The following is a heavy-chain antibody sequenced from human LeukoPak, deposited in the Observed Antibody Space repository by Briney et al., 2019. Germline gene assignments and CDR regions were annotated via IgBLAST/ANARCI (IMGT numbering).Heavy chain of an antibody. CDR3: AKSRLSGINDAFDI. D-gene: IGHD3-3*01. Sequence: PGGSLRLSCAASGLTFINFGMTWVRQAPGKVLEWVSAISGSAVITFYADSVKGRFTISRDNSKNTLYLQMNSLRAEDTALYYCAKSRLSGINDAFDIWGQGTMVTVSS. J-gene: IGHJ3*02. V-gene: IGHV3-23*01. CDR2: ISGSAVIT. CDR1: GLTFINFG.